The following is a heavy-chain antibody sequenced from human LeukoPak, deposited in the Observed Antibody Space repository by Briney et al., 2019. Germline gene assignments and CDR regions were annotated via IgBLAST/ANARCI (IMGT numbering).Heavy chain of an antibody. J-gene: IGHJ4*02. D-gene: IGHD6-19*01. V-gene: IGHV3-23*01. CDR3: AKEKQWLATKPDYFDY. CDR1: GFTFSSYA. CDR2: ISGSGGST. Sequence: GRSLRLSCAASGFTFSSYAMSWVRQAPGKGLEWVSAISGSGGSTYYADSVKGRFTISRDNSKNTLYLQMNSLRAEDTAVYYCAKEKQWLATKPDYFDYWGQGTLVTVSS.